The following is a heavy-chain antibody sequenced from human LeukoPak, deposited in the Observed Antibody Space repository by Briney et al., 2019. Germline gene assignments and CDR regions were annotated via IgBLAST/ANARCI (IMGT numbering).Heavy chain of an antibody. CDR1: GFTFPSYY. V-gene: IGHV1-46*01. J-gene: IGHJ5*02. CDR2: INPTGGST. D-gene: IGHD1-26*01. CDR3: ARDNSVGDNAWWFDP. Sequence: ASGKVSCKASGFTFPSYYMHWVRQAPGQGLEEMGLINPTGGSTGYAQKFQGRVTMTRDMSTSTDYMELSSLRSEDTAIYYCARDNSVGDNAWWFDPWGQGTLVTVSS.